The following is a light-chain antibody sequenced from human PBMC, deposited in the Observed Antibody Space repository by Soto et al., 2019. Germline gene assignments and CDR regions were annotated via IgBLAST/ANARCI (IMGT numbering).Light chain of an antibody. J-gene: IGKJ4*01. Sequence: DIVMTQSPLTLPVTPGEPASISCRSSQSLLHSNGYNYLDWYLQKPGQSPQLLIYWGSNRASGVPDRFSGSGSGTDFTLKLSRVEAEDVGVYYCMQALHTPLTFGGGTKVEIK. CDR2: WGS. CDR3: MQALHTPLT. CDR1: QSLLHSNGYNY. V-gene: IGKV2-28*01.